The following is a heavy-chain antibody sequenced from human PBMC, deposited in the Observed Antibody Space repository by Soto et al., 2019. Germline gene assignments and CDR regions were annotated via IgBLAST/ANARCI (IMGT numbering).Heavy chain of an antibody. D-gene: IGHD6-6*01. CDR3: ARAPPLRSSEGYFDY. CDR1: GYTFTSYC. V-gene: IGHV1-18*04. Sequence: ASVKVSCKASGYTFTSYCISWVRQSPVQGLEWMGWISAYNGNTNYAQKLQGRVTMTTDTSTSTAYMELRSLRSDDTAVYYCARAPPLRSSEGYFDYWGQGTLVTVSS. J-gene: IGHJ4*02. CDR2: ISAYNGNT.